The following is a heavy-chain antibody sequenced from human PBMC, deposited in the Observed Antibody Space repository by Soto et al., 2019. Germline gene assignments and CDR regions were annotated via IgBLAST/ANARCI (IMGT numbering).Heavy chain of an antibody. CDR2: IDSDANT. J-gene: IGHJ4*02. CDR3: TKGYGESHYPFDY. Sequence: QPGWSLRLSCAASGFTVSVKFMSWVRLAPGKGLERVSLIDSDANTYHANSVKGRFTISRDNSKNTLYLQVNSLRAEDTAGYYCTKGYGESHYPFDYWGQGIQVTVS. D-gene: IGHD1-26*01. V-gene: IGHV3-53*01. CDR1: GFTVSVKF.